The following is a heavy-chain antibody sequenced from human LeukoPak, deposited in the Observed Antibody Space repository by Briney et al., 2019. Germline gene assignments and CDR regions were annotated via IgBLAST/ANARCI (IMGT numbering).Heavy chain of an antibody. CDR2: IDPSDSYT. CDR1: GYSFTSYW. CDR3: ARAPQDIVVVPDYYYYGMDV. J-gene: IGHJ6*02. V-gene: IGHV5-10-1*01. D-gene: IGHD2-2*01. Sequence: GESLKISCKGFGYSFTSYWISWVRQMPGKGLEWMGRIDPSDSYTNYSPSFRGHVTISADKSISTAYLQWSSLKASDTAMYYCARAPQDIVVVPDYYYYGMDVWGQGTTVTVSS.